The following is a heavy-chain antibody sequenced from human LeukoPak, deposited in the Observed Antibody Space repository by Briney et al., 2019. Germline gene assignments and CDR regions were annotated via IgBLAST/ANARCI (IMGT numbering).Heavy chain of an antibody. V-gene: IGHV4-59*01. CDR2: IYYSGTT. CDR1: GGTIGSYY. CDR3: ARDDPETTVPEGLDV. J-gene: IGHJ6*02. D-gene: IGHD4-17*01. Sequence: PSEALSLTCAVSGGTIGSYYWSWLRQPPGRGLEWIGYIYYSGTTNYNPSLKSRVTISADTSKNQLSLKLTSVTAADPAVYYCARDDPETTVPEGLDVWGQGTTVTVSS.